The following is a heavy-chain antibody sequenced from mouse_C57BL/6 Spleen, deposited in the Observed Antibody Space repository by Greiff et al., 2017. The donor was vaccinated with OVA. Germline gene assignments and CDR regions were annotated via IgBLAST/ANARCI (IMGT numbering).Heavy chain of an antibody. D-gene: IGHD6-1*01. J-gene: IGHJ3*01. CDR2: IDPEDGET. Sequence: EVKLMESGAELVKPGASVKLSCTASGFNIKDYYMHWVKQRTEQGLEWIGRIDPEDGETKYAPKFQGKATITADTASNTAYLQLSSLTSEDTAVYYCARAAIEYEEGGAWFAYWGQGTLVTVSA. CDR1: GFNIKDYY. CDR3: ARAAIEYEEGGAWFAY. V-gene: IGHV14-2*01.